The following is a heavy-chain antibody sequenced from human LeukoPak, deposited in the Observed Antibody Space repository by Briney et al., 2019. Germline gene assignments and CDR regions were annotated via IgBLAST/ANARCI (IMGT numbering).Heavy chain of an antibody. CDR1: GGSFSGYY. CDR3: ASARRAAMGKRYYYYMDV. J-gene: IGHJ6*03. CDR2: INHSGST. D-gene: IGHD5-18*01. Sequence: KPSETLSLTCAVYGGSFSGYYWSWIRQPPGKGLEWIGEINHSGSTNYNPSLKSRVTISVDTSKNQFSLKLSSVTAADTAVYYCASARRAAMGKRYYYYMDVWGKGTTVTVSS. V-gene: IGHV4-34*01.